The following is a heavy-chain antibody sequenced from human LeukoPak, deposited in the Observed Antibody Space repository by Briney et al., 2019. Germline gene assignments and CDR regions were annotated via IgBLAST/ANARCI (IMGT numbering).Heavy chain of an antibody. V-gene: IGHV3-48*04. D-gene: IGHD3-22*01. J-gene: IGHJ4*02. CDR1: GFTFSRYS. CDR2: ISSSSSTI. CDR3: AKSFSSHRNTMTLDY. Sequence: PGGSLTLSCAASGFTFSRYSMNWGRQAPGKGLEWLSYISSSSSTIYYADSVKGRFTISRDNAKNSLYLQMNSLRAEDTAVYYCAKSFSSHRNTMTLDYWGQGTLVTVSS.